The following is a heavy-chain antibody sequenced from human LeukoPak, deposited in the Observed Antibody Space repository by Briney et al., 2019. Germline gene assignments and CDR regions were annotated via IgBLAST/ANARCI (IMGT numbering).Heavy chain of an antibody. CDR1: GFTFSSYG. CDR3: AKEGREDRAEFDY. J-gene: IGHJ4*02. V-gene: IGHV3-33*06. CDR2: IWYDGSNK. Sequence: PGRSLRLSCAASGFTFSSYGMHWVRQAPGKGLEWVAVIWYDGSNKYYADSVKGRFTISRDNSKNTLYLQMSSLRAEDTAVYYCAKEGREDRAEFDYWGQGTLVTVSS.